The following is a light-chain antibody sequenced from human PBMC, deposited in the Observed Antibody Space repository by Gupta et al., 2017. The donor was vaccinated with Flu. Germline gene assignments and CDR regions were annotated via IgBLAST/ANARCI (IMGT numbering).Light chain of an antibody. CDR3: QQGGTSSWT. V-gene: IGKV3-20*01. CDR2: GSS. Sequence: GTLSLSPGERATLSCRASQSISNTSLGWYQQKPGQAPRLLIYGSSNRATGIPDRFTGSGSGTDFTLTVSRLEPEDFAVYYCQQGGTSSWTFGQGTKVEI. J-gene: IGKJ1*01. CDR1: QSISNTS.